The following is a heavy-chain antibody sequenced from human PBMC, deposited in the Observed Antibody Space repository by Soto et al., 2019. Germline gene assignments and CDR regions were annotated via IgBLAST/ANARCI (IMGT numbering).Heavy chain of an antibody. CDR2: ISSSSSTI. J-gene: IGHJ3*02. Sequence: GGSLRLSCAASGFTFSSYSMNWVRQAPGKGLEWVSYISSSSSTIYYADSVKGRFTISRDNAKNSLYLQMNSLRAEDTAVYYCARDDYQLQGAFDIWGQGTMVTVSS. V-gene: IGHV3-48*01. D-gene: IGHD2-2*01. CDR1: GFTFSSYS. CDR3: ARDDYQLQGAFDI.